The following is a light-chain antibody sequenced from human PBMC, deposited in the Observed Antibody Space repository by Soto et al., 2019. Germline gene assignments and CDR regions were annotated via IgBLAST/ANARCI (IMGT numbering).Light chain of an antibody. J-gene: IGKJ1*01. V-gene: IGKV3-20*01. CDR3: QQYGSSPRT. Sequence: VMTQSPATLSVSPGERATLSCWASETVATNLAWYQQKPGQAPRLPIYGASSRATGIPDRFSGSGSGTDFTLTISRLEPEDFAVYYCQQYGSSPRTFGQGTKVDIK. CDR1: ETVATN. CDR2: GAS.